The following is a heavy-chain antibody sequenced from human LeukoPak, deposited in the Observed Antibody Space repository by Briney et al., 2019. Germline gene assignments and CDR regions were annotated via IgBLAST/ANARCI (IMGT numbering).Heavy chain of an antibody. CDR3: AKESYDILTGYSGFDY. V-gene: IGHV3-9*01. J-gene: IGHJ4*02. D-gene: IGHD3-9*01. CDR1: GFTFDDYA. CDR2: ISGNSGSI. Sequence: PGGSLRLSCAASGFTFDDYAMHWVRQAPGKGLEWVSGISGNSGSIGYADSVKGRFTISRDNAKNSLYLQMNSLRAEDTALYYCAKESYDILTGYSGFDYWGQGTLVTVSS.